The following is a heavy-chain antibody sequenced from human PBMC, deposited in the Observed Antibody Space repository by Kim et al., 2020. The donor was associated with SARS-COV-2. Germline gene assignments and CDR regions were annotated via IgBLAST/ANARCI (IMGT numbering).Heavy chain of an antibody. CDR3: ARDQPNCTNGVCPY. J-gene: IGHJ4*02. V-gene: IGHV3-13*01. Sequence: PGSVKGRFTISRENAKNSLYLQMNSLRAGDTAVYYCARDQPNCTNGVCPYWGQGTLVTVSS. D-gene: IGHD2-8*01.